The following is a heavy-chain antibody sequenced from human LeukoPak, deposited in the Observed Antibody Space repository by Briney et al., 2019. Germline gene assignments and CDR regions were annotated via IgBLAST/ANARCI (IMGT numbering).Heavy chain of an antibody. CDR3: TRESEYCSSTSCYVGVDV. CDR1: GFTFGDYA. J-gene: IGHJ6*02. V-gene: IGHV3-49*03. Sequence: GGSLRLSCTASGFTFGDYAMSWFRQAPGKGLEWVGFIRSKAYGGTTEYAASVKGRFTISRDDSKSIAYLQMNSLKTEDTAVYYCTRESEYCSSTSCYVGVDVWGQGTTVTVSS. D-gene: IGHD2-2*01. CDR2: IRSKAYGGTT.